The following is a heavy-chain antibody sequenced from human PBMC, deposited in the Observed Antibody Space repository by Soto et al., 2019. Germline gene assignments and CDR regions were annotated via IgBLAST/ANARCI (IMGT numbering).Heavy chain of an antibody. Sequence: SETLSLTCTVSGGSISSSSYYWGWIRQPPGKGLEWIGSIYYSGSTYYNPSLKSRVTISVDTSKNQFSLKLSSVTAADTAVYYCARCYYGSGSYYYYYYYGMDVWGQGTTVTAP. CDR1: GGSISSSSYY. V-gene: IGHV4-39*01. CDR3: ARCYYGSGSYYYYYYYGMDV. CDR2: IYYSGST. D-gene: IGHD3-10*01. J-gene: IGHJ6*02.